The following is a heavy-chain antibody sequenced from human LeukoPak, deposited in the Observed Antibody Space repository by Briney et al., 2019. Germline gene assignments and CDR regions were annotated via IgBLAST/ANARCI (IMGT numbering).Heavy chain of an antibody. CDR2: ISGSGGST. CDR1: GFTFSSYA. CDR3: AKDWVLSTVRGVITPR. V-gene: IGHV3-23*01. D-gene: IGHD3-10*01. J-gene: IGHJ4*02. Sequence: PGGSLRLSCAASGFTFSSYAMSWVRQAPGKGLEWVSAISGSGGSTYYADSVKGRFTVSRDNSKNTLYLQMNSLRAEDTAVYYCAKDWVLSTVRGVITPRWGQGTLVTVSS.